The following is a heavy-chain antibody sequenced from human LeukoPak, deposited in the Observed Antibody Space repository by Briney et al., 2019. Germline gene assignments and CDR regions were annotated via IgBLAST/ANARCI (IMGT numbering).Heavy chain of an antibody. CDR3: ARLGYCSGGTCYKSYSDY. J-gene: IGHJ4*02. V-gene: IGHV5-51*01. CDR2: IYVGGSDT. Sequence: HGESLKISCKGSGYTFPSYWIAWVCQMPGKGLEWMGVIYVGGSDTRYSPSFQGQVTISADESISTAYLQWGSLKASDTAMYYCARLGYCSGGTCYKSYSDYWGQGTLVTVSS. D-gene: IGHD2-15*01. CDR1: GYTFPSYW.